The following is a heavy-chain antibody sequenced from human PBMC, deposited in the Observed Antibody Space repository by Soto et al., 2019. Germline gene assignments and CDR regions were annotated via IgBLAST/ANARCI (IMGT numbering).Heavy chain of an antibody. CDR3: ASLTGPYNWFDP. V-gene: IGHV4-39*01. J-gene: IGHJ5*02. CDR1: GGSISSSSYY. Sequence: SETLSLTCTVSGGSISSSSYYWGWIRQPPGKGLEWIGSIYYSGSTYYNPSLKSRVTISVDTSKNQFSLKLSSVTAADTAVYYWASLTGPYNWFDPWGQGTLVTVSS. CDR2: IYYSGST. D-gene: IGHD7-27*01.